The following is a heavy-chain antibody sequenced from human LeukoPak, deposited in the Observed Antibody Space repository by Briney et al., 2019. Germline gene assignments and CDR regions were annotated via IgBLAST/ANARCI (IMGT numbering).Heavy chain of an antibody. CDR3: ARALEYSSSWLPFDY. CDR2: INPNSGGT. Sequence: GASVNVSCKASGYTFTGYYMHWVRQAPGQGLEWMGWINPNSGGTNYAQKFQGRVTMTRDTSISTAYMELSRLRSDDTAVYYCARALEYSSSWLPFDYWGQGTLVTASS. D-gene: IGHD6-13*01. CDR1: GYTFTGYY. J-gene: IGHJ4*02. V-gene: IGHV1-2*02.